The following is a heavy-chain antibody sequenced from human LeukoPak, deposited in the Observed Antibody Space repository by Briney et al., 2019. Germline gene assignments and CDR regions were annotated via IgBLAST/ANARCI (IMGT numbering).Heavy chain of an antibody. CDR1: GGSISSYY. J-gene: IGHJ6*02. CDR2: IYYSGST. V-gene: IGHV4-59*01. CDR3: ARDMEDTSPADYYGMDV. D-gene: IGHD3-10*01. Sequence: PSETLSLTCTVSGGSISSYYWSWIRQPPGKGLEWIGYIYYSGSTNYNPSLKSRVTISVDTSKNQFSLKLSSVTAADTAVYYCARDMEDTSPADYYGMDVWGQGTTVTVSS.